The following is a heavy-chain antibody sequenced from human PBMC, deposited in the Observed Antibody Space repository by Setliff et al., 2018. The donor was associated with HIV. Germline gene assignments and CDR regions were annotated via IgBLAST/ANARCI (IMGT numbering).Heavy chain of an antibody. CDR2: ISYDGSNK. J-gene: IGHJ4*02. Sequence: GGSLRLSCAASGSTFSSYAMHWVRQAPGKGLEWVAVISYDGSNKYYADSVKGRFTISRDNSKNTLYLQMNSLRAEDTAVYYCASHCSSTSCQYDYWGQGTLVTVSS. V-gene: IGHV3-30-3*01. D-gene: IGHD2-2*01. CDR3: ASHCSSTSCQYDY. CDR1: GSTFSSYA.